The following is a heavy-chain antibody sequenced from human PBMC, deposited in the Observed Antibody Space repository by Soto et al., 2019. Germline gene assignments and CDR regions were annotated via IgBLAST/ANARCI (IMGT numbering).Heavy chain of an antibody. CDR3: ALGMFMDV. Sequence: QVQLQESGPGLVKPSQTLSLSCSVSGVSITTSGHYWNWVRQRPGRGLEWIGYIDSSGTTYYNPSLKTRLAMSVEPSTSQISLNLSSVTAADTALYFCALGMFMDVWGRGTTVTVSS. V-gene: IGHV4-31*03. D-gene: IGHD3-16*01. J-gene: IGHJ6*03. CDR2: IDSSGTT. CDR1: GVSITTSGHY.